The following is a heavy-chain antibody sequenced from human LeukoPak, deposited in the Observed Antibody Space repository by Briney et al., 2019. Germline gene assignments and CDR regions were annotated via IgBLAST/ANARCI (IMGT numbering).Heavy chain of an antibody. CDR3: ARRGSCISTSCSLDY. CDR1: GYTFTSNY. Sequence: ASVKASCKASGYTFTSNYIHWVRQAPGQGLEWMGIINPSGGSTSYAQKFQDRVTMTGDTSTNTVYMELRSLRAEDTAVYYCARRGSCISTSCSLDYWGQGTLVTVSS. J-gene: IGHJ4*02. CDR2: INPSGGST. D-gene: IGHD2-2*01. V-gene: IGHV1-46*01.